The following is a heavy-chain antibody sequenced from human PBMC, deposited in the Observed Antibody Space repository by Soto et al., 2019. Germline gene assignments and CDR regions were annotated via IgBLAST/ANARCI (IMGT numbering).Heavy chain of an antibody. D-gene: IGHD3-22*01. J-gene: IGHJ4*02. V-gene: IGHV4-59*08. CDR2: IFYSGST. CDR3: ASLYYYDSSGYYWFFNY. Sequence: PSETLSLTCTVSGGSISHYHWNWIRQAPGKGMEWIGYIFYSGSTYYNPSLTSRVTISVDTSKNQFSLTLSSVTAADTAVYYCASLYYYDSSGYYWFFNYWGQGTLVTVSS. CDR1: GGSISHYH.